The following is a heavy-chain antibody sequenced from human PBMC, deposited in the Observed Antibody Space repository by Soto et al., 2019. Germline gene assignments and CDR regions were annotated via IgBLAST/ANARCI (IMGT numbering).Heavy chain of an antibody. Sequence: QVQLVESGGGVVQPGRYLRLSCAASGFPFSSYAMHRVRQAPGKGLEWEAVISYDGSNKYYADSVKGRFTISRDNSKNTLYLQMNSLRAEDTAVYYCARDPYYASPDYWGQGTLVTVSS. V-gene: IGHV3-30-3*01. J-gene: IGHJ4*02. CDR1: GFPFSSYA. D-gene: IGHD3-22*01. CDR3: ARDPYYASPDY. CDR2: ISYDGSNK.